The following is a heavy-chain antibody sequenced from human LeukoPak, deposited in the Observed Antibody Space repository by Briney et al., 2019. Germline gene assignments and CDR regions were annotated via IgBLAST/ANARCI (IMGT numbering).Heavy chain of an antibody. CDR2: ISGSGGST. Sequence: GGSLRLSCAASGFTSSSYAMSWVRQAPGKGLEWVSAISGSGGSTYYADSVKGRFTISRDNSKNTLYLQMNSLRAEDTAVYYCAKSQSVLNWFDSWGQGTLVTVSS. CDR1: GFTSSSYA. CDR3: AKSQSVLNWFDS. J-gene: IGHJ5*01. V-gene: IGHV3-23*01.